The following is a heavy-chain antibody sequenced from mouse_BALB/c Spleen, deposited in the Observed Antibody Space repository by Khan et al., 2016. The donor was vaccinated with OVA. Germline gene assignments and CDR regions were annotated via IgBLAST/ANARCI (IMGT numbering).Heavy chain of an antibody. CDR1: GYSITGGYS. V-gene: IGHV3-6*02. D-gene: IGHD1-1*01. Sequence: EVQLQESGPGLVKPSQSLSLTCSVTGYSITGGYSWSWIRQFPGNKLEWMGYISYDGSNNYNPSLKNRISITRDTSKNQFFLKLNSVTTEDTATYFCARGGVVVPYWYFDFWGAGTTVTVSS. CDR2: ISYDGSN. CDR3: ARGGVVVPYWYFDF. J-gene: IGHJ1*01.